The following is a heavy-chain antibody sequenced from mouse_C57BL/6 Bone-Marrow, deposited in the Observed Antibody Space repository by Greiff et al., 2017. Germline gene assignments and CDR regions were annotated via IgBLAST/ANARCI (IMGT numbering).Heavy chain of an antibody. CDR1: GFTFSSYA. Sequence: EVMLVESGGGLVKPGGSLKLSCAASGFTFSSYAMSWVRQTPEKRLEWVATISDGGSYTYYPDNVKGRFTISRDNAKSIRYLQMSHLKSEDTAMYYCAREAYDYGAYWGQGTLVTVSA. CDR3: AREAYDYGAY. CDR2: ISDGGSYT. D-gene: IGHD2-4*01. J-gene: IGHJ3*01. V-gene: IGHV5-4*01.